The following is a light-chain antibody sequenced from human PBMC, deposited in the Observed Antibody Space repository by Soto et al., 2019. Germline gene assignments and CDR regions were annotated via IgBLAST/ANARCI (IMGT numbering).Light chain of an antibody. CDR1: QSVSSN. CDR2: GAS. V-gene: IGKV3-15*01. CDR3: QEYNYSTGRT. Sequence: DIVMTQSPATLSVSPGERATLSCRASQSVSSNLAWYQQKPGQAPRLLIYGASTRATGIPARFSGSGSATEFTLTISSLQSEDFAVYYCQEYNYSTGRTFGQWP. J-gene: IGKJ1*01.